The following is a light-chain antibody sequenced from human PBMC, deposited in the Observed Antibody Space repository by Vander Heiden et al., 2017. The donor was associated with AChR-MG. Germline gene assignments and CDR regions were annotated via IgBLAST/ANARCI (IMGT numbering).Light chain of an antibody. J-gene: IGLJ2*01. Sequence: QSVLTQPPPVSGAPGQRVPIYCPGSSSNLGAGYDVHWFQQLPKTAPKLVIANNFDRPSGVPDRFSGSKSGTSASLTITGLQAEDEADYYCQSYDSSLNVVFGGGTKVTVL. CDR2: NNF. CDR1: SSNLGAGYD. CDR3: QSYDSSLNVV. V-gene: IGLV1-40*01.